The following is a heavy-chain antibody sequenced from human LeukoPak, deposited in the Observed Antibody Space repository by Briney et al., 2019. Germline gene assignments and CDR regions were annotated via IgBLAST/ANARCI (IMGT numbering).Heavy chain of an antibody. CDR3: ARDNSVRDEAWWFNP. J-gene: IGHJ5*02. Sequence: SSETLSLTCTVSGGSISSGSHYWNWIRPPAGKPLEWIGRIYTGGTTNYNPSLKSRVTISVDTSKNHFSLQLSSVTAADAAVYYCARDNSVRDEAWWFNPWGQGTLVTVSS. D-gene: IGHD5-24*01. V-gene: IGHV4-61*02. CDR1: GGSISSGSHY. CDR2: IYTGGTT.